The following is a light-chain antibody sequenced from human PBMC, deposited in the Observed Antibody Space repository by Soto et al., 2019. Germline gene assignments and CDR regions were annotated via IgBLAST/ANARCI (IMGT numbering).Light chain of an antibody. J-gene: IGKJ4*01. V-gene: IGKV3-11*01. CDR2: DAS. Sequence: EIVLTQSPGTLSLSPGERATLSCRASQSVSNNYLAWYQQKPGQAPRLLIYDASNRAAGIPARFSGSGSGTAFTLTISSLEPEDFALYYCQQRSSWPLTFGGGTKVDIK. CDR3: QQRSSWPLT. CDR1: QSVSNNY.